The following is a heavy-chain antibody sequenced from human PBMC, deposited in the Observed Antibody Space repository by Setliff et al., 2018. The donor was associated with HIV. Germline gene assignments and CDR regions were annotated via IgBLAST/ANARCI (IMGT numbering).Heavy chain of an antibody. CDR1: GGSFSGYY. D-gene: IGHD2-2*01. Sequence: SETLSLTCAVYGGSFSGYYWSWIRQPPGKGLEWIGEINHNGNTNYNPSLKSRLTASVDTATSQFSLRLSSVTAADTATYYCAREGVPAAVMWFDPWGQGTLVTVSS. V-gene: IGHV4-34*01. CDR3: AREGVPAAVMWFDP. CDR2: INHNGNT. J-gene: IGHJ5*02.